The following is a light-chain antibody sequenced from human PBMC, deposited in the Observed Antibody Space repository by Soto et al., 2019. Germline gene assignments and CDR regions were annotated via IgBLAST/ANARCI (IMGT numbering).Light chain of an antibody. CDR2: WAS. J-gene: IGKJ1*01. V-gene: IGKV4-1*01. CDR1: QSVLYSSNNKNN. Sequence: DIVMTQSPDSLAVSLGERATINCKSSQSVLYSSNNKNNLGWYQQKPGQPPKLLIYWASTRESGVPDRFSGSGSGTDFTLTISSLQAEDVAVYYCQQYYSTPWTFGQGTKVDI. CDR3: QQYYSTPWT.